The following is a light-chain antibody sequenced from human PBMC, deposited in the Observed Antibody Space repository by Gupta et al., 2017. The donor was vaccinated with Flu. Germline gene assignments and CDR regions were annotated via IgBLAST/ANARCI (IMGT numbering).Light chain of an antibody. CDR1: SSDVGGYNY. CDR2: EVS. J-gene: IGLJ1*01. Sequence: QSALTQPPSASGSPGQSVTISCTGTSSDVGGYNYVSWYQQHPGKAPKLMIYEVSKRPSGVPDRFSGSKPGNTASLTVSGLQADDDADYYCSSYTGSNNLYVFGTGTKVTVL. CDR3: SSYTGSNNLYV. V-gene: IGLV2-8*01.